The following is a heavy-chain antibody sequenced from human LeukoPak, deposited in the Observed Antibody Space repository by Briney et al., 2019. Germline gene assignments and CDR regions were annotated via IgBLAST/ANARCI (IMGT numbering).Heavy chain of an antibody. V-gene: IGHV1-18*01. CDR3: VRVGSGNSRNSDAFDI. CDR1: GYTFISYG. CDR2: ISAYSGNT. D-gene: IGHD4-23*01. J-gene: IGHJ3*02. Sequence: ASVKVSCKASGYTFISYGISWVRQAPGQGLEWMGWISAYSGNTNYAQKLQGRVTMTTDTSTSTAYMEPRSLTSDDTAVYYCVRVGSGNSRNSDAFDIWGQGTVITVSS.